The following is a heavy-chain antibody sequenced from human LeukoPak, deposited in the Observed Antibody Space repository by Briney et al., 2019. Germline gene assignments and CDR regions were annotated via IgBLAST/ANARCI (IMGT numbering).Heavy chain of an antibody. CDR1: GYTFTSYD. J-gene: IGHJ5*02. CDR3: ARGARAASRRGWFDP. Sequence: GASVKVSCKASGYTFTSYDINWVRQATGQGLEWMGWMNPNSGNTGYAQKFQGRVTMTTNTSISTAYMELSSLRSEDTAVYYCARGARAASRRGWFDPWGQGTLVTVSS. V-gene: IGHV1-8*01. CDR2: MNPNSGNT. D-gene: IGHD6-13*01.